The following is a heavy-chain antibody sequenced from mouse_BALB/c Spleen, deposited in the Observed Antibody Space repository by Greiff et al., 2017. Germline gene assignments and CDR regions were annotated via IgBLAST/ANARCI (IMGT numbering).Heavy chain of an antibody. CDR1: GFAFSSYD. Sequence: EVMLVESGGGLVKPGGSLKLSCAASGFAFSSYDMSWVRQTPEKRLEWVAYISSGGGSTYYPDTVKGRFTISRDNAKNTLYLQMSSLKSEDTAMYYCARTTYGYDEDAMDDWGQGTSVTVSS. CDR3: ARTTYGYDEDAMDD. J-gene: IGHJ4*01. D-gene: IGHD2-2*01. V-gene: IGHV5-12-1*01. CDR2: ISSGGGST.